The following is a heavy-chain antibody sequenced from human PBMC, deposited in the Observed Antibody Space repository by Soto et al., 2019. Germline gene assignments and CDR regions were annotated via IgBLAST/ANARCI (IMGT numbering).Heavy chain of an antibody. Sequence: QVQLVQSGAEVKKPGASVKVSCKASGYTFTGYYMHWVRQAPGQGLEWMGWINPNSGGTNYAQKFQGWVTMTRDTSISTAYMELSRLRSDDTAVYYCARDSDCSSTSCRESAGNYYYYYGMDVW. J-gene: IGHJ6*01. CDR3: ARDSDCSSTSCRESAGNYYYYYGMDV. V-gene: IGHV1-2*04. CDR1: GYTFTGYY. D-gene: IGHD2-2*01. CDR2: INPNSGGT.